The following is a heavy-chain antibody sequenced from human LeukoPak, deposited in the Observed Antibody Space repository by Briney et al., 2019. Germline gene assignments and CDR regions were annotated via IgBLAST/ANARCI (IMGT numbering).Heavy chain of an antibody. CDR3: ARRGSGSYVLDY. CDR1: GYTFTGYY. J-gene: IGHJ4*02. CDR2: INPSDGVI. V-gene: IGHV1-46*01. D-gene: IGHD3-10*01. Sequence: ASVKVSCKASGYTFTGYYMHWVRQAPGQGLEWMGIINPSDGVIDYAQKFQDRVTMTRDTSTSTVYMELSSLRSEDTAVYYCARRGSGSYVLDYWGQGTLVTVSS.